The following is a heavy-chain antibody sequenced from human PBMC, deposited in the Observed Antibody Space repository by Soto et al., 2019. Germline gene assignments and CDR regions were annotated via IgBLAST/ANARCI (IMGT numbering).Heavy chain of an antibody. CDR2: ISGSGGST. CDR3: AKGPRGYYYDSSGYETPENYYGMDV. D-gene: IGHD3-22*01. CDR1: GFTFSSYA. J-gene: IGHJ6*02. Sequence: GGSLRLSCAASGFTFSSYAMSWVRQAPGKGLEWVSAISGSGGSTYYADSVKGRFTISRDNSKNTLYLQMNSLRAEDTAVYYCAKGPRGYYYDSSGYETPENYYGMDVWGQGTTVTVSS. V-gene: IGHV3-23*01.